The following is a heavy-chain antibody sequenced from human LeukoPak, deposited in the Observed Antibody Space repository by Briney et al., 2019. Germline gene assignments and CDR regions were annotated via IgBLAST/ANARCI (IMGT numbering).Heavy chain of an antibody. CDR1: GFTFSSYA. J-gene: IGHJ4*02. D-gene: IGHD5-24*01. CDR2: IWYDGSNK. Sequence: GGSLRLSCAASGFTFSSYAMHWVRQAPGKGLEWVAVIWYDGSNKYYADSVKGRFTISRDNSKNTLYLQMNSLRAEDTAVYYCARDVDGYNIFDYWGQGTLVTVSS. CDR3: ARDVDGYNIFDY. V-gene: IGHV3-33*08.